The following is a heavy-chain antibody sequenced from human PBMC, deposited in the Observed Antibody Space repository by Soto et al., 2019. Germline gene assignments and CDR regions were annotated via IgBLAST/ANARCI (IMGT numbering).Heavy chain of an antibody. CDR3: ARALTGYGMDV. CDR2: ITTYNGHT. V-gene: IGHV1-18*01. J-gene: IGHJ6*02. Sequence: QVQLVQSGVEVREPGASVKVSCKAVRYIFTNYGVSWVRQAPGQGLEWMGWITTYNGHTEYAQKFQGRVTMTTDASTSTAYMELGSLRSDDTAIYYCARALTGYGMDVWGQGTTVTVSS. CDR1: RYIFTNYG.